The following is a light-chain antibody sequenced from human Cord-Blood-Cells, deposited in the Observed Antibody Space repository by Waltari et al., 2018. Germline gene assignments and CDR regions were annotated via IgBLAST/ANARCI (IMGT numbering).Light chain of an antibody. CDR2: KAS. CDR1: QSISSW. V-gene: IGKV1-5*03. Sequence: DIQMTQSPSTLSASVGDRVTITCRASQSISSWLAWYQQKPGKAPKRLIYKASSLESGVPSRFSGSGSGTKFTLTISSLLPDDFSTYYCQQYNSYSMFSFGEGTKLEIK. J-gene: IGKJ2*03. CDR3: QQYNSYSMFS.